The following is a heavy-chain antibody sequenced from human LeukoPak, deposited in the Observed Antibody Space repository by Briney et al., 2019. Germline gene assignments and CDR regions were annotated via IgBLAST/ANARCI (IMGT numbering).Heavy chain of an antibody. CDR1: GFSFSNYG. V-gene: IGHV3-30*02. D-gene: IGHD6-13*01. CDR3: ARDWAVAAAAPDAFDI. J-gene: IGHJ3*02. Sequence: PGGSLRLSCAASGFSFSNYGRHWVRQAPGKGLEWVAFIQYDGSNTYYADSVKGRFTISRDTSRSTLYLQMNSLRAEDTAVYYCARDWAVAAAAPDAFDIWGQGTMVTVSS. CDR2: IQYDGSNT.